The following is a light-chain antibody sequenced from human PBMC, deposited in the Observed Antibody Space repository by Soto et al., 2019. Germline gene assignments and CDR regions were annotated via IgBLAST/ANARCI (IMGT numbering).Light chain of an antibody. J-gene: IGKJ5*01. CDR1: QSVSNN. CDR3: QHGGT. Sequence: EIVVTQSPATLYLSPEESATVSCSASQSVSNNLGWYQQKAGQAPRLLIYDSSNRATGIPARFSGRGSGTDFTLTISSLGPEDFAVYYCQHGGTFGQGTRLEIK. V-gene: IGKV3-11*01. CDR2: DSS.